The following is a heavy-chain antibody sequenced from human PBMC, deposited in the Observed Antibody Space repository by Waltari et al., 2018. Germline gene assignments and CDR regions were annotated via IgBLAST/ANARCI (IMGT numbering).Heavy chain of an antibody. CDR3: ARDNSGMDV. CDR1: GFTCSRYS. CDR2: ISSSSSYI. J-gene: IGHJ6*02. V-gene: IGHV3-21*01. Sequence: EVQLVESGGGLVKPGGSLRLSCAASGFTCSRYSMNWVRQAPGKGLEWVSSISSSSSYIYYADSVKGRFTISRDNAKNSLYLQMNSLRAEDTAVYYCARDNSGMDVWGQGTTVTVSS.